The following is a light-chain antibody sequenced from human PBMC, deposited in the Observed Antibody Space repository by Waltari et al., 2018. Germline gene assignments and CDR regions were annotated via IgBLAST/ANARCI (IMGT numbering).Light chain of an antibody. J-gene: IGLJ2*01. Sequence: NFMLPQPHSVSESPGKTVTISCTRSSGSIASNFVQWYQQRPGSAPTTVIYEDNQRPSGGPDRFSGSIDISSNSASLTISGLKTEDEADYYCQSYDSNSVIFGGGTKLTVL. CDR2: EDN. CDR1: SGSIASNF. CDR3: QSYDSNSVI. V-gene: IGLV6-57*03.